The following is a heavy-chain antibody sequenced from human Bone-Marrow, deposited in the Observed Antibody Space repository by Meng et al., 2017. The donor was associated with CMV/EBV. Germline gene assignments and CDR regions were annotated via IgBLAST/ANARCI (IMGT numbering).Heavy chain of an antibody. Sequence: ASVKVSCKASGYTFTSYGISWVRQAPGQGLEWMGWISAYNGNTNYAQKLQGRVTMTTDTSTSTAYMELRSLRSEDTAVYYCATDAMVRGVMGYYYGMDVWGQGTTVTVSS. CDR3: ATDAMVRGVMGYYYGMDV. V-gene: IGHV1-18*01. CDR1: GYTFTSYG. D-gene: IGHD3-10*01. CDR2: ISAYNGNT. J-gene: IGHJ6*02.